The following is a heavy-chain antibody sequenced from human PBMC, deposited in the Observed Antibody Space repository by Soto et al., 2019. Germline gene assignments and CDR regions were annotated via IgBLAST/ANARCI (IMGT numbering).Heavy chain of an antibody. CDR2: IIPILALA. J-gene: IGHJ4*02. Sequence: SVKVSCKASGGTFSSYTISWVRQAPGQGLEWMGRIIPILALANYAQKFQGRVTITADKSTGTAYMELTSLRSEDTAVYYCTNPPRYWGQGTLVTVSS. CDR3: TNPPRY. CDR1: GGTFSSYT. V-gene: IGHV1-69*02.